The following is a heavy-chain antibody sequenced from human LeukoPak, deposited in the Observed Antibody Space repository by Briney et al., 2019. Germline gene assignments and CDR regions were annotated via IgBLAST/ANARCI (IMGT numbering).Heavy chain of an antibody. V-gene: IGHV3-48*01. J-gene: IGHJ4*02. Sequence: GGSLRLSCAASGFTFNRNSMNWVRQAPGKGLEWVSYINSSSTTIYYADSVKGRFTISRDNAKNSLYLQMNSLRAEDTAMYYCARDLMGATSGGYWGQGTLVTVSS. CDR2: INSSSTTI. CDR1: GFTFNRNS. D-gene: IGHD1-26*01. CDR3: ARDLMGATSGGY.